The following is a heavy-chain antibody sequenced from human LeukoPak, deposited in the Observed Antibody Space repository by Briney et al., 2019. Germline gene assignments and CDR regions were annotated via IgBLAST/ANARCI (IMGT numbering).Heavy chain of an antibody. D-gene: IGHD1-26*01. CDR1: GGSNSSYY. CDR3: ARETGSSRWFDP. V-gene: IGHV4-4*07. J-gene: IGHJ5*02. CDR2: IYTSGST. Sequence: SETLSLTCTVSGGSNSSYYWSWIRQAAGKGLEWIGRIYTSGSTNYNPSLKSRVPMSVDMSKNQFSLHLTSVTAADPAVYYCARETGSSRWFDPWGQGTLVTVSS.